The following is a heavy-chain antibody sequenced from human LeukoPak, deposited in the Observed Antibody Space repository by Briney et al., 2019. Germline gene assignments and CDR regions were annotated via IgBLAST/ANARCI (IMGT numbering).Heavy chain of an antibody. D-gene: IGHD6-19*01. CDR2: INACNGNT. J-gene: IGHJ4*02. V-gene: IGHV1-3*01. CDR1: GYTFTSYA. Sequence: GASVKVSCKASGYTFTSYAMHWVRQAPGQRLEWMGWINACNGNTKYSQKFQGRVTITRDTSASTAYMELSSLRSEDTAVYYCATRAVAGTHLTYWGQGTLVTVSS. CDR3: ATRAVAGTHLTY.